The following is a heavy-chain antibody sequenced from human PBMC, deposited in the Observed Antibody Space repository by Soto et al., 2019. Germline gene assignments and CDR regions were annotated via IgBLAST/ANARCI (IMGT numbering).Heavy chain of an antibody. CDR2: IIPISGTA. CDR1: GGTFSSYA. CDR3: ARSQGSSTSLEIYYYYYYGMDV. J-gene: IGHJ6*04. Sequence: QVQLVQSGAEVKKPGSSVKVSCKASGGTFSSYAISWVRQAPGQGLEWMGGIIPISGTANYEQKFQGRVTITADESTSTAYMELSSLRSEDTAVYYCARSQGSSTSLEIYYYYYYGMDVWGNGTTVTVSS. V-gene: IGHV1-69*01. D-gene: IGHD2-2*01.